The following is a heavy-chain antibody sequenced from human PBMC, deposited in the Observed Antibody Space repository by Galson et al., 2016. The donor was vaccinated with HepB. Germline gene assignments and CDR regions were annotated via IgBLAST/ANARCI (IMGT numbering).Heavy chain of an antibody. D-gene: IGHD3-3*01. V-gene: IGHV3-21*01. CDR1: GFTFTSYT. J-gene: IGHJ4*02. CDR3: ARAGVGPIGV. CDR2: ISVSSSYI. Sequence: SLRLSCAASGFTFTSYTMNWVRQAPGKGLEWVSSISVSSSYIHYADSVKGRFTISRDNAKNSLYLQMTSLRAEDTAVYYCARAGVGPIGVWGQGTLVTVSS.